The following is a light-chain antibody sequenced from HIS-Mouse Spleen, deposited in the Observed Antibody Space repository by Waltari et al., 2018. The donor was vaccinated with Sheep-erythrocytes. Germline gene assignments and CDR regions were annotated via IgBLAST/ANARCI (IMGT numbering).Light chain of an antibody. V-gene: IGLV2-11*01. CDR1: SSVVGGYNY. Sequence: QSALTQPRSVSGSPGQSFTLSCTGTSSVVGGYNYFPWYQQHPGKAPKLMIYDVSKRPSGVPDRFSGSKSGNTASLTISGLQAEDEADYYCCSYAGSYNHVFATGTKVTVL. J-gene: IGLJ1*01. CDR3: CSYAGSYNHV. CDR2: DVS.